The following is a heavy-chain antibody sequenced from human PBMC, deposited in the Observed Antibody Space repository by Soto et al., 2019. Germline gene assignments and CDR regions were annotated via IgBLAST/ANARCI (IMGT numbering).Heavy chain of an antibody. D-gene: IGHD3-10*01. CDR3: ARGKRGGYYYYGMDV. CDR2: IIPIFGTA. V-gene: IGHV1-69*13. J-gene: IGHJ6*02. Sequence: GASVKVSCKASGGTFSGYAISWVRQAPGQGLEWMGGIIPIFGTANYAQKFQGRVTITADESTSTAYMELSSLRSEDTAVYYCARGKRGGYYYYGMDVWGQGTTVTVSS. CDR1: GGTFSGYA.